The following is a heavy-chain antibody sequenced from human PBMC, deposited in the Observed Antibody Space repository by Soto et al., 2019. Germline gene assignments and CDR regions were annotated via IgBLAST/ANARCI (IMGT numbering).Heavy chain of an antibody. CDR1: GFTFSSYW. CDR3: ARAPPHYWYDSSGYQICLDY. CDR2: INSDGNNK. J-gene: IGHJ4*02. Sequence: GGSLRLSCAASGFTFSSYWMHWVRQAPGKGLVWVSRINSDGNNKFYADSVKGRFTISRDSTKQTLYLQMNSLRAEDTAVYYCARAPPHYWYDSSGYQICLDYWGQGTLVTVSS. D-gene: IGHD3-22*01. V-gene: IGHV3-74*01.